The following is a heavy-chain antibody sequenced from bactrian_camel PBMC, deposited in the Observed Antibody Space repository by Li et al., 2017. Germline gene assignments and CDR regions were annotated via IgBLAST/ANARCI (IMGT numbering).Heavy chain of an antibody. J-gene: IGHJ4*01. Sequence: HVQLVESGGGSVQAGGSLRLSCAASKYVYSTYCMGWFRQAPGKEREAVAAIDGEGDTTYADSVKGRFAISRDNVKNILYLQMNSLKPEDTAVYFCVRGGVYYTRYIPRSPEGQGTQVTVS. CDR2: IDGEGDT. CDR1: KYVYSTYC. V-gene: IGHV3S53*01. D-gene: IGHD2*01.